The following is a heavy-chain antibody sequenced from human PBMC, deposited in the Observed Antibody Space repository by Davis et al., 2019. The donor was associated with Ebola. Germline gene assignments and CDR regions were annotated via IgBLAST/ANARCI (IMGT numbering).Heavy chain of an antibody. CDR1: GFTFSSYS. CDR3: TRVKDNSGYYYGAMGY. Sequence: GESLKISCAASGFTFSSYSMNWVRQAPGKGLEWVSSISSSSSYIYYADSVKGRFTISRDNAKNSLYLQINSLKTEDTAVYYCTRVKDNSGYYYGAMGYWGQGTLLTVSS. D-gene: IGHD3-22*01. V-gene: IGHV3-21*03. J-gene: IGHJ4*02. CDR2: ISSSSSYI.